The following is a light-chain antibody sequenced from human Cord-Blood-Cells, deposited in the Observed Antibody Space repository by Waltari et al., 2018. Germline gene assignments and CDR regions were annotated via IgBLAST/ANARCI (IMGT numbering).Light chain of an antibody. V-gene: IGKV1-39*01. CDR2: AAS. CDR3: QQSYSTPYT. Sequence: DIQLTQPPSALSASIGDRVTITCRASQSSSSYLNWYQQKPGKAPKLLIYAASSLQSGVPSRFSGSGSGTDFTLTISSLQPEDFATYYCQQSYSTPYTFGQGTKLEI. J-gene: IGKJ2*01. CDR1: QSSSSY.